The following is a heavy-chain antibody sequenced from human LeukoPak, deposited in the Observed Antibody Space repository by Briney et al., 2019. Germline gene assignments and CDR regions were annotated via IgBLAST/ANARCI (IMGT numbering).Heavy chain of an antibody. D-gene: IGHD1-1*01. J-gene: IGHJ4*02. CDR2: INPNSGGT. CDR3: ARDYELGTAGTAYEYFDH. CDR1: GYTFTGYF. V-gene: IGHV1-2*02. Sequence: ASVKVSCKASGYTFTGYFMQWLRHAPGQGLEWMGWINPNSGGTSYVQKFQGRVTMTRDTSISTAYMELSRLRSDDTAVYYCARDYELGTAGTAYEYFDHWGQGTLVTVSS.